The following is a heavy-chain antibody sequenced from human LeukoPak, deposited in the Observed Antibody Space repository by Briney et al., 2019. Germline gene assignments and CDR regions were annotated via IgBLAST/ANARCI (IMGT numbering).Heavy chain of an antibody. Sequence: GGSLRLSCAASGFTFSTYAMSWVRQAPGKGLEWVSGITNSGDSTYYAASMKGRITISRDNPKNTLYLQMNSLRAEDTAVYYCARLGEWLVYDAFHTWGQGTMVTVSS. D-gene: IGHD6-19*01. V-gene: IGHV3-23*01. CDR3: ARLGEWLVYDAFHT. CDR1: GFTFSTYA. CDR2: ITNSGDST. J-gene: IGHJ3*02.